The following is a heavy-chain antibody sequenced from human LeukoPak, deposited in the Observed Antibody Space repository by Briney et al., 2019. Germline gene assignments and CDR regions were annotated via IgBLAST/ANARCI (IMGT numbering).Heavy chain of an antibody. Sequence: GGPLRLSCAASGFTFSSYSMNWVRQAPGKGLEWVGRIRSNSDGGTIDYAAPVKGRFTLSRDDSKNTLYLQMNSLQTEDTAVYYCATDFYDSTWGQGTLVTVSS. CDR2: IRSNSDGGTI. CDR1: GFTFSSYS. V-gene: IGHV3-15*07. J-gene: IGHJ5*02. D-gene: IGHD3-22*01. CDR3: ATDFYDST.